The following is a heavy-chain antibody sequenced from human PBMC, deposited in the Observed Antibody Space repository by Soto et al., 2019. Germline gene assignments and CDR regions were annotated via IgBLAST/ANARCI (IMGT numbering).Heavy chain of an antibody. CDR1: GFTFSSYA. CDR3: AKVSLDYDFWSGYSLFDY. V-gene: IGHV3-23*01. J-gene: IGHJ4*02. D-gene: IGHD3-3*01. CDR2: ISGSGGST. Sequence: GGSLRLSCAASGFTFSSYAMSWVRQAPGKGLEWVSAISGSGGSTYYADSVKGRFTISRDNSKNTLYLQMNSLRAEDTAVYYCAKVSLDYDFWSGYSLFDYWGQGTLVTVSS.